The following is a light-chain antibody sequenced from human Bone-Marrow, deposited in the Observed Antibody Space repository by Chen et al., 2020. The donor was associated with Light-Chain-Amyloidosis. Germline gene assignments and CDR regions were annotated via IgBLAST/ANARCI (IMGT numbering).Light chain of an antibody. V-gene: IGLV2-14*01. CDR2: EVT. Sequence: SALTQPASVSGSPGQSLAIPCTGTSSDVGGDNHVSWYHQHPDKAPKLMIYEVTNRPSWVPDRFSGSKSDNTASLTISGLQTEDEADYFCSSYTITNTLVFGSGTRVTVL. CDR1: SSDVGGDNH. J-gene: IGLJ1*01. CDR3: SSYTITNTLV.